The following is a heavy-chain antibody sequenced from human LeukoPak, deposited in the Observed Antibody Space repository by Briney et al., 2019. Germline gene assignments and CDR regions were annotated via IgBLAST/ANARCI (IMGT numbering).Heavy chain of an antibody. CDR1: GFTFDDYA. D-gene: IGHD3-16*01. CDR3: AKDTSPGGHFDY. J-gene: IGHJ4*02. V-gene: IGHV3-9*01. Sequence: GGSLRLSCAASGFTFDDYAMRWVRHAPGKGRGWVSGISWNSDTIDYADSVKGRFTISRDNAKNSLYLQMNSLRAEDTALYYCAKDTSPGGHFDYWGQGTLVTVSS. CDR2: ISWNSDTI.